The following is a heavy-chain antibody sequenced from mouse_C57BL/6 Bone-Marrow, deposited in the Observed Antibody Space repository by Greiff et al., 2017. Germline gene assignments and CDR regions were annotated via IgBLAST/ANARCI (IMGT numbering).Heavy chain of an antibody. CDR2: IRSKSNNYAT. CDR3: VRPYYDYDASCFAY. Sequence: DVMLVESGGGLVQPKGSLKLSCAASGFSFNTYAMNWVRQAPGKGLEWVARIRSKSNNYATYYADSVKDRFTISRDDSESMLYLQMNNLKTEDTAMYYCVRPYYDYDASCFAYGGQGTLVTVSA. CDR1: GFSFNTYA. V-gene: IGHV10-1*01. J-gene: IGHJ3*01. D-gene: IGHD2-4*01.